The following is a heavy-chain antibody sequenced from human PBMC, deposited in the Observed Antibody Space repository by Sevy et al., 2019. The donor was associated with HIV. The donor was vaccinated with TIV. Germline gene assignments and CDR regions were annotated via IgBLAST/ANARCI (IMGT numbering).Heavy chain of an antibody. CDR3: ARDLPPSATTVAHFDC. CDR2: ISNSGRSV. D-gene: IGHD4-17*01. V-gene: IGHV3-48*03. CDR1: GFSFSSYE. Sequence: GGSLRLSCAASGFSFSSYEMNWVRQAPGKGLEWLSYISNSGRSVYYSDSVRGRFTISRDNARNSLYLQMNSLRAEDTAVYYCARDLPPSATTVAHFDCWGQGTLVTVSS. J-gene: IGHJ4*02.